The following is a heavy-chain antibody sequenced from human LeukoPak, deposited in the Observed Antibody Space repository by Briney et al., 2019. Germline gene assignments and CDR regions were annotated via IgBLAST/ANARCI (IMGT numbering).Heavy chain of an antibody. CDR2: ISANGGRT. D-gene: IGHD6-19*01. CDR3: ARGTRFITVAGTSLSFDP. J-gene: IGHJ5*02. V-gene: IGHV3-64*01. Sequence: GWPLRLSCAASGFTFSDHYMDWVRQAPRKGLEYVSGISANGGRTYYANSVKGRFTISRDNSKNTLYLHLGSLRPDDMAVYYCARGTRFITVAGTSLSFDPWGQGILVIVSS. CDR1: GFTFSDHY.